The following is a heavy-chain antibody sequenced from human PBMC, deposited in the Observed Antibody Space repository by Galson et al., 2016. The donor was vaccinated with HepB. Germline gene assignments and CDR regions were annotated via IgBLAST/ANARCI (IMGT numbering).Heavy chain of an antibody. D-gene: IGHD2-2*02. CDR3: AIGPPEGCSSSSCYIGAFDV. CDR1: GASISNGDFY. Sequence: TLSLTCAVSGASISNGDFYWTWIRQPPGKGLEWIGYIYNSGNIYYNPSLEIPLSISLDTSQVSMMMRSVTDADTAVYFCAIGPPEGCSSSSCYIGAFDVWGQGTVVTVSS. CDR2: IYNSGNI. J-gene: IGHJ3*01. V-gene: IGHV4-30-4*01.